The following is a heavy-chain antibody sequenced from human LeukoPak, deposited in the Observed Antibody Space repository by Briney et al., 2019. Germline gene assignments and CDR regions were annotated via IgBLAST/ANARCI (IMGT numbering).Heavy chain of an antibody. D-gene: IGHD2-15*01. Sequence: RASVKVSCKASGYTFTSYDINWVRQAPGQGLEWMGWINTKTARPRYAQDFTGRFVFSLDTSVSTAYLQTSSLKAEDTAVYYCARGHLDHGGFSWGQGTLVTVSS. CDR2: INTKTARP. J-gene: IGHJ5*02. V-gene: IGHV7-4-1*02. CDR1: GYTFTSYD. CDR3: ARGHLDHGGFS.